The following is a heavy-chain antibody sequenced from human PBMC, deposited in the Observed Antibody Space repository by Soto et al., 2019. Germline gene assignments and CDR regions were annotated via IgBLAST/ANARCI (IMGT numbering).Heavy chain of an antibody. J-gene: IGHJ4*02. CDR1: GFAISSYS. CDR3: TRGRSVIANDDFEY. V-gene: IGHV3-30-3*01. CDR2: MSFDGNSK. D-gene: IGHD2-21*01. Sequence: QVQLVESGGGVVQPGTSLRLCCAASGFAISSYSMHWVRQAPGKGLEWVAAMSFDGNSKYFADSVKGRFMISRDTSKNTWSLEMESLGAEDSALYHCTRGRSVIANDDFEYWGQGTQVTVSS.